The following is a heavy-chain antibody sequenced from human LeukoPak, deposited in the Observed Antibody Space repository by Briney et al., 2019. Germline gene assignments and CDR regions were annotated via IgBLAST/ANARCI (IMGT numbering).Heavy chain of an antibody. CDR3: ARGLGYSGYDYDY. CDR2: INPNSGGT. Sequence: VSVKVSCKASGYTFTGYYMHWVRQAPGQGLEWMGWINPNSGGTNYAQKFQGWVTMTRDTSISTAYMELSRLRSDDTAVYYCARGLGYSGYDYDYWGQGTLVTVSS. V-gene: IGHV1-2*04. D-gene: IGHD5-12*01. J-gene: IGHJ4*02. CDR1: GYTFTGYY.